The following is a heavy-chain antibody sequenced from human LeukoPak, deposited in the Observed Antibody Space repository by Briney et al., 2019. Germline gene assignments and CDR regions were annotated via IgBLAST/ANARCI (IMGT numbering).Heavy chain of an antibody. J-gene: IGHJ5*02. V-gene: IGHV3-48*03. D-gene: IGHD6-13*01. CDR1: GFTFSSYE. Sequence: GGSLRLSCAASGFTFSSYEMNWVRQAPGKGLEWVSYISSGGSTIYYADSVKGRFTISRDNSKNTLYLQMNSLRAEDTAVYYCARDGWQQLAYNWFDPWGQGTLVTVSS. CDR2: ISSGGSTI. CDR3: ARDGWQQLAYNWFDP.